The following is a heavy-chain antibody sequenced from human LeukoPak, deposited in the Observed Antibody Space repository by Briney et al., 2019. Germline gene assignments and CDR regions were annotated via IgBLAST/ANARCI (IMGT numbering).Heavy chain of an antibody. Sequence: GGSLRLSCAASGFTFSDYYMSWIRQAPGKGLEWVSYISRNSYTNYADSVKGRFTISKDNAKNSLYLQMASLRAEDTAVYYCARMGIAAVGAYYFDYWGQGTLVAVSS. CDR1: GFTFSDYY. V-gene: IGHV3-11*06. J-gene: IGHJ4*02. CDR3: ARMGIAAVGAYYFDY. D-gene: IGHD6-13*01. CDR2: ISRNSYT.